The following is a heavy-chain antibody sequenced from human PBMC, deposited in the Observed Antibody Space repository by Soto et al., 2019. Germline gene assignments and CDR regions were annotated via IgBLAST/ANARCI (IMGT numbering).Heavy chain of an antibody. J-gene: IGHJ6*02. CDR2: ISATGGTI. D-gene: IGHD3-10*01. Sequence: EVQLLESGGGLVQPGGSLRLSCAASGFTFSSHAMSWVRQAPGKGLEWVSAISATGGTIYYADSVKGRFTISRDNSKNTLYLQMNNLRAEDTALYYCAKERGFGAGHGLDVWGQGTTVTVSS. V-gene: IGHV3-23*01. CDR1: GFTFSSHA. CDR3: AKERGFGAGHGLDV.